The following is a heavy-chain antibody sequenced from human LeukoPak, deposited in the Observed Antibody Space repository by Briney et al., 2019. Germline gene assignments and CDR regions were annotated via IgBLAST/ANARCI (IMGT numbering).Heavy chain of an antibody. V-gene: IGHV4-59*01. CDR1: GGSISSYY. Sequence: SETLSLTCTVSGGSISSYYWSWIRQPPGKGLEWIGYIYYSGSTNYNPSLKSRVTISVDTSKNQFSLKLSSVTAADTAVYYCARGAVGCSGGSCYSLFDYWGQGTLVTVSS. J-gene: IGHJ4*02. CDR2: IYYSGST. CDR3: ARGAVGCSGGSCYSLFDY. D-gene: IGHD2-15*01.